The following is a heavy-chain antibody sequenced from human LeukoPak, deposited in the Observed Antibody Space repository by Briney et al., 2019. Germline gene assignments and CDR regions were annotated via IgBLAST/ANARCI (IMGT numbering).Heavy chain of an antibody. CDR2: IYYSGST. Sequence: PSETLSLTCTVSGGSISSGGYYWSWIRQHPGKGLEWIGYIYYSGSTYYNPSLKSRVTISVDTSKNQFSLKLSSVTAADTAVYYCARHVDSGMDVWGQGTTVTVSS. V-gene: IGHV4-31*03. D-gene: IGHD5-12*01. J-gene: IGHJ6*02. CDR1: GGSISSGGYY. CDR3: ARHVDSGMDV.